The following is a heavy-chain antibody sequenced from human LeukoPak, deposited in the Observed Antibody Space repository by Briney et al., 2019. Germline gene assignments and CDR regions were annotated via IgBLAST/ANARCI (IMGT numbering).Heavy chain of an antibody. V-gene: IGHV3-23*01. J-gene: IGHJ3*02. CDR3: ARDDCTNGVCPPRGYAFDI. CDR2: ISGSGSTT. Sequence: GGSLRLSCAASGFTFSSYALNWVRQAPGKGLEWVSGISGSGSTTYYADSVKGRFTISRDNAKNSLYLQMNSLRAEDTAVYYCARDDCTNGVCPPRGYAFDIWGQGTMVAVSS. D-gene: IGHD2-8*01. CDR1: GFTFSSYA.